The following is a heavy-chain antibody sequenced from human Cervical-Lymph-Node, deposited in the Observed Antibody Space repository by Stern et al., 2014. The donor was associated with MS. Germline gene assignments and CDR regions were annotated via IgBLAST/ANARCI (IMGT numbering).Heavy chain of an antibody. Sequence: EVQLVESGGGLVQPGGSLRLSCSASGFTFSSYAMHWVRQAPGKGLEYVSAISSNGGSTYYADSVKGRFTITRDNSKNTLYLQMRSLRAEDTAVYYCVKDVWSATWGYWGQGTLVTVSS. D-gene: IGHD7-27*01. V-gene: IGHV3-64D*06. CDR3: VKDVWSATWGY. J-gene: IGHJ4*02. CDR2: ISSNGGST. CDR1: GFTFSSYA.